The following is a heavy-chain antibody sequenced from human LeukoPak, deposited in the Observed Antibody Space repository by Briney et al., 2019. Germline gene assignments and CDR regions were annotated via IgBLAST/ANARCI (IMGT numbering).Heavy chain of an antibody. V-gene: IGHV4-4*07. CDR1: GGSISSYY. CDR2: IYTSGST. CDR3: ARDNYCSGGSCEVPFDP. D-gene: IGHD2-15*01. Sequence: PSETLSLTCTVSGGSISSYYWSWIRQPAGKGLEWIGRIYTSGSTNYNPSLKSRVTMSVDTSKNQFSLKLSSVTAADTAVYYCARDNYCSGGSCEVPFDPWGQGTLVTASS. J-gene: IGHJ5*02.